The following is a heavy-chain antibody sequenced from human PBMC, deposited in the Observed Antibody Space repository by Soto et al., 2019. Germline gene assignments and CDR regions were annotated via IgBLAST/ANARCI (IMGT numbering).Heavy chain of an antibody. D-gene: IGHD3-3*01. Sequence: SETLSLTCAVSGYSISSGYYWGWIRQPPGKGLEWIGSIYHSGSTYYNPSLKSRVTISVDTSKNQFSLKLSSVTAADTAVYYCASSETYYDFWSGYYTGGWFDPWGQGTLVTVSS. CDR2: IYHSGST. V-gene: IGHV4-38-2*01. CDR3: ASSETYYDFWSGYYTGGWFDP. CDR1: GYSISSGYY. J-gene: IGHJ5*02.